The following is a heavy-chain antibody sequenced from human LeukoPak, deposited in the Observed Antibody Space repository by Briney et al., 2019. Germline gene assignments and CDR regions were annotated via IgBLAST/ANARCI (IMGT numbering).Heavy chain of an antibody. CDR3: ARGVLPDSTGSYLDY. Sequence: GGSLRLSCAASGFTFSNYWMNWVRQAPGKGLEWVANIKQDGSEKYYVDSVKGRFTISRDNAKNSLYLQMNSLRAEDTAVYYCARGVLPDSTGSYLDYWGQGTLVTVSS. CDR1: GFTFSNYW. J-gene: IGHJ4*02. V-gene: IGHV3-7*01. D-gene: IGHD3-22*01. CDR2: IKQDGSEK.